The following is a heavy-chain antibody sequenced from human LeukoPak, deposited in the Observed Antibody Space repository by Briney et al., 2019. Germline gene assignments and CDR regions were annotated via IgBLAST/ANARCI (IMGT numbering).Heavy chain of an antibody. D-gene: IGHD6-13*01. Sequence: GGSLRLSCVASGFTFSENWMHWVREAPGKGLAWVSHINRDGGLTNYADSVKGRFTISRDNARNTVYLQMSSLRVEDTAIYFCAREEHRLAEAGTSAFDLGGQGTLVTVSP. CDR2: INRDGGLT. CDR3: AREEHRLAEAGTSAFDL. J-gene: IGHJ3*01. V-gene: IGHV3-74*01. CDR1: GFTFSENW.